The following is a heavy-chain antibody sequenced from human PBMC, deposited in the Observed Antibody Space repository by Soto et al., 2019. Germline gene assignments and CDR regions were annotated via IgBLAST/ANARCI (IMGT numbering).Heavy chain of an antibody. CDR2: ISSSSSYI. J-gene: IGHJ3*02. D-gene: IGHD3-9*01. CDR1: GFTFSSYS. V-gene: IGHV3-21*01. CDR3: ARDAPGYDAFDI. Sequence: GGSLRLSCAASGFTFSSYSMNWVRQAPGKGLEWVSSISSSSSYIYYADSVKGRFTISRDNAKNSLYLQMNSLRAEDTAVYYCARDAPGYDAFDIWGQGTMVPVS.